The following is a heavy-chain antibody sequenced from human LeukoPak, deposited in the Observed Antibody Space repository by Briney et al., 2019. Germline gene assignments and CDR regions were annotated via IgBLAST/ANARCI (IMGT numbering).Heavy chain of an antibody. Sequence: SVKVSCKASGGTFSSYAISWVRQAPGQGLEWMGGIIPIFGTANYAQKFQGRVTITADKSTSTAYMELSSLRSEDTAVYYCATLSIAARPYFDYWGQGTLVTVSS. CDR3: ATLSIAARPYFDY. D-gene: IGHD6-6*01. V-gene: IGHV1-69*06. J-gene: IGHJ4*02. CDR2: IIPIFGTA. CDR1: GGTFSSYA.